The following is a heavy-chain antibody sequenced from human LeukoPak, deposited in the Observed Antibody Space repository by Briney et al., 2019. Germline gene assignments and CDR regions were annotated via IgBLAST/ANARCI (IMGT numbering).Heavy chain of an antibody. V-gene: IGHV4-59*11. CDR1: GGSISNHY. CDR3: ARSPNFGVVIIGYFDS. Sequence: NPSETLSLTCTVSGGSISNHYWSWIRQPPGKGLDWIGYIYYSGSTSYNPSLKSRVTISLDTSRTQFSLRLSSVTAADTAVYYCARSPNFGVVIIGYFDSWGQGTLVTVSS. J-gene: IGHJ4*02. D-gene: IGHD3-3*01. CDR2: IYYSGST.